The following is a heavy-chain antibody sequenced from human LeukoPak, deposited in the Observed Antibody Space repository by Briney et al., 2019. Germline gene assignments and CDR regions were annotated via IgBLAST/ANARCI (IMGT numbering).Heavy chain of an antibody. CDR2: INPNSGGT. CDR1: GYTFTGYY. J-gene: IGHJ4*02. CDR3: ARVQQQWQNIDY. V-gene: IGHV1-2*02. Sequence: ASVKVSCKASGYTFTGYYMHWVRQAPGQGLEWMGWINPNSGGTNYAQKFQGRVTKTRDTSISTAYMEPSRLRSDDTAVYYCARVQQQWQNIDYWGQGTLVTVSS. D-gene: IGHD6-19*01.